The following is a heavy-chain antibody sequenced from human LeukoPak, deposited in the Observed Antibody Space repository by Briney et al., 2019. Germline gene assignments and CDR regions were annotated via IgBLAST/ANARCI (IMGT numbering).Heavy chain of an antibody. D-gene: IGHD3-22*01. J-gene: IGHJ4*02. Sequence: PSGTLSLTCAVSGGSISNSNWWSWVRQPPGKGLEWIGEVYHSGSTNYNPSLKSRVTVSLDKSKNQFSLKVSSITDADTAVYYCATLIYHDSSGYTGFDYWGQGTLVIVSS. CDR3: ATLIYHDSSGYTGFDY. CDR1: GGSISNSNW. CDR2: VYHSGST. V-gene: IGHV4-4*02.